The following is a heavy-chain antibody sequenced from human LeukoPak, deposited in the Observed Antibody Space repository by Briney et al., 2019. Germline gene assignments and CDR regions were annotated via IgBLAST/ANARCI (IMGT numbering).Heavy chain of an antibody. V-gene: IGHV1-18*04. J-gene: IGHJ6*04. D-gene: IGHD3-10*01. CDR3: ARGPNRVHPVYYYYYYGMDV. Sequence: ASVKVSCKASGYTFTSYGISWVRQAPGQGLEWMGWISAYNGNTNYAQKLQGRVTMTTDTSTSTAYMELRSLRSDDTAVYYCARGPNRVHPVYYYYYYGMDVWGKGTTVTVSS. CDR1: GYTFTSYG. CDR2: ISAYNGNT.